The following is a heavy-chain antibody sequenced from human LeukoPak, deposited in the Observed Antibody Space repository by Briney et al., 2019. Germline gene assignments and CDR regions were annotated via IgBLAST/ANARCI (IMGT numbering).Heavy chain of an antibody. CDR1: GFTVSSNY. CDR3: ASTYYYGSGSYPTLNDY. V-gene: IGHV3-66*01. CDR2: IYSGGST. Sequence: PGGSLRLSCAASGFTVSSNYMSWVRQAPGKGLEWVSVIYSGGSTYYADSVKGRLTISRDNSKNTLYLQMNSLRAEDTAVYYCASTYYYGSGSYPTLNDYWGQGTLVTVSS. J-gene: IGHJ4*02. D-gene: IGHD3-10*01.